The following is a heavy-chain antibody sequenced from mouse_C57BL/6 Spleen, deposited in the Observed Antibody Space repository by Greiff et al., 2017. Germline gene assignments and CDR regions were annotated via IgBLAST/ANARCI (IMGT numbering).Heavy chain of an antibody. CDR1: GYSITSGYY. D-gene: IGHD1-1*01. CDR2: ISYDGSN. V-gene: IGHV3-6*01. Sequence: EVQLVESGPGLVKPSQSLSLTCSVTGYSITSGYYWNWIRQFPGNKLEWMGNISYDGSNNYNPSLKNRISITRDTSKNQFYLKLSSVTTEDTATYYCARDYGSSYDAMDYWGQGTSVTVSS. J-gene: IGHJ4*01. CDR3: ARDYGSSYDAMDY.